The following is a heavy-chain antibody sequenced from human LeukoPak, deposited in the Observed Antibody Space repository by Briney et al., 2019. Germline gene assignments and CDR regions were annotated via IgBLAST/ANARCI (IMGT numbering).Heavy chain of an antibody. CDR1: GFTFSSYA. J-gene: IGHJ4*02. V-gene: IGHV3-48*01. Sequence: PGGSLRLSCAASGFTFSSYAMNWIRQAPGKGLEWVSYISSSSTIYYADSVKGRFTISRDNAKNSLYLQMNSLRAEDTAVYYCARDEYSYGYEYYFDYWGQGTLVTVSS. D-gene: IGHD5-18*01. CDR3: ARDEYSYGYEYYFDY. CDR2: ISSSSTI.